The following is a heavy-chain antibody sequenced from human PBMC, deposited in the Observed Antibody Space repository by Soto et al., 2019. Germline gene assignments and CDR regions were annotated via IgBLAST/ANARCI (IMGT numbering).Heavy chain of an antibody. CDR3: AKDRISMRNNYCGMDV. J-gene: IGHJ6*02. CDR2: ISGSGGST. V-gene: IGHV3-23*01. D-gene: IGHD3-22*01. CDR1: GFTFSSYA. Sequence: EVQVSESGGGLVQAGETLRLSCAASGFTFSSYAMSWVRQAPGKGLEWVSGISGSGGSTYYADSVKGRFTISRDNSKNKLYLQMNSLRAEDTAVYYCAKDRISMRNNYCGMDVWGQGTTVTVSS.